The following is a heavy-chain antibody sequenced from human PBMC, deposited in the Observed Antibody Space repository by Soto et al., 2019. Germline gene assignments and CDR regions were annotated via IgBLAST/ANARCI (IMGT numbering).Heavy chain of an antibody. CDR2: ISDGAGSA. Sequence: PGGSMRLSCVASGLTFSSNAMSCVRQVPGKELEWVSTISDGAGSAYYVDYVKGRFTIPRDNSKKTLYLQMNSLRAEDSAVYYCARPYGGKIGDAPDLWGPGTMVTVSS. CDR1: GLTFSSNA. CDR3: ARPYGGKIGDAPDL. J-gene: IGHJ3*01. D-gene: IGHD4-17*01. V-gene: IGHV3-23*01.